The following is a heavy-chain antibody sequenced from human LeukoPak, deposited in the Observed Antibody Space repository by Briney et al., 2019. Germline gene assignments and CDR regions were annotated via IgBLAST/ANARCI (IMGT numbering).Heavy chain of an antibody. V-gene: IGHV3-74*01. J-gene: IGHJ4*02. Sequence: PGGSLRLSCAASGFTFSSYWVHWVRDVPGKGLMWVSSIKRDGSDTRYADSVKGRFTISRDNAKNTVYLQMNSLRDEDTAVYFCARGEGADAAMINRGVDFWGQGTLVTVSS. CDR3: ARGEGADAAMINRGVDF. CDR2: IKRDGSDT. CDR1: GFTFSSYW. D-gene: IGHD5-18*01.